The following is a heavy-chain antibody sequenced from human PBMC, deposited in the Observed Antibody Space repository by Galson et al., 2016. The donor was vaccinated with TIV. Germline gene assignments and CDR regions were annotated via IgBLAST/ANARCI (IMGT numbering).Heavy chain of an antibody. CDR1: GYAFTSFF. D-gene: IGHD6-25*01. CDR2: VNPNSGGE. CDR3: ARGGRGSAWYSDS. J-gene: IGHJ4*02. V-gene: IGHV1-2*06. Sequence: SVKVSCTAFGYAFTSFFVHWVRQAPGQGLEWLGLVNPNSGGEVYAQKVEGRLTLTWDTSTSTIYMELNSLIPGDTAVYYCARGGRGSAWYSDSWGQGTPVTVSS.